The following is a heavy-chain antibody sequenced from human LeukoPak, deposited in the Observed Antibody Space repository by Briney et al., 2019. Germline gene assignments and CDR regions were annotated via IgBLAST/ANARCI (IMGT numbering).Heavy chain of an antibody. D-gene: IGHD2-2*01. J-gene: IGHJ5*02. CDR2: IIPIFGTA. V-gene: IGHV1-69*13. CDR3: ARVRDCSSTSRYYWFDP. Sequence: SVKVSCKASGYTFTSYAMNWVRQAPGQGLEWMGGIIPIFGTANYAQKFQGRVTITADESTSTAYMELSSLRSEDTAVYYCARVRDCSSTSRYYWFDPWGQGTLVTVSS. CDR1: GYTFTSYA.